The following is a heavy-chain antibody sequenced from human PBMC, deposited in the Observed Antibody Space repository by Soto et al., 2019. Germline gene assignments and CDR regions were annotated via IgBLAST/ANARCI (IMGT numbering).Heavy chain of an antibody. CDR3: AKEIICSGGSCPFDY. J-gene: IGHJ4*02. CDR1: GFTFDDYA. D-gene: IGHD2-15*01. Sequence: GGSLRLSCAASGFTFDDYAMHWVRQAPGKGLEWVSGISWNSGSIGYADSVKGRFTISRDNAKNSLYLQMNSRRAEDTALYYCAKEIICSGGSCPFDYWGQGTLVTVSS. V-gene: IGHV3-9*01. CDR2: ISWNSGSI.